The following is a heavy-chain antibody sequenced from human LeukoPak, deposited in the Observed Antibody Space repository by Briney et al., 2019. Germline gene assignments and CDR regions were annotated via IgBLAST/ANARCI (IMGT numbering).Heavy chain of an antibody. V-gene: IGHV3-23*01. Sequence: GSLRLSRAASGFPLSSYAMSWVRQAPGKGLEWVSATSSSDAGTYYADSVRGRFTISRDNSKNTLYLQMNSLRVEDAAVYYCARAPVTSCRGAYCYPFDYWGQGTLVTVSS. J-gene: IGHJ4*02. D-gene: IGHD2-21*01. CDR2: TSSSDAGT. CDR3: ARAPVTSCRGAYCYPFDY. CDR1: GFPLSSYA.